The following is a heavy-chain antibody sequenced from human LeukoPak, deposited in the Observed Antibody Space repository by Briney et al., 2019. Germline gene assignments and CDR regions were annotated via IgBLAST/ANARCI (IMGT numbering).Heavy chain of an antibody. V-gene: IGHV3-30*03. Sequence: GGSLRLSCTASGFTFSSYGMHWVRQAPGKGLEWVAVISYDGSNKYYADSVKGRFTISRDNSKNTLYLQMNSLRAEDTAVYYCARDTNPPYVWGNYRLDYWGQGTLVTVSS. J-gene: IGHJ4*02. CDR2: ISYDGSNK. CDR3: ARDTNPPYVWGNYRLDY. D-gene: IGHD3-16*02. CDR1: GFTFSSYG.